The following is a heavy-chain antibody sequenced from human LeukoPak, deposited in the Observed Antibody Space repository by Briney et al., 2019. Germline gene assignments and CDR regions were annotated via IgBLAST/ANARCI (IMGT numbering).Heavy chain of an antibody. CDR3: ARHPNIVGATDHFDY. Sequence: PSETLSLTCTVSGGSISSSSYYWGWIRQPPGKGLEWIGSIYYSGSTYYNPSLKSRVTISVDTSKNQFSLKLSSVTAADTAVYYCARHPNIVGATDHFDYWGQGTLVNVSS. J-gene: IGHJ4*02. D-gene: IGHD1-26*01. CDR1: GGSISSSSYY. V-gene: IGHV4-39*01. CDR2: IYYSGST.